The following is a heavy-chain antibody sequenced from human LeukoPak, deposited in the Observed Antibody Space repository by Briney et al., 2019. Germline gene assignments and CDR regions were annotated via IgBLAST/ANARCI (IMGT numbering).Heavy chain of an antibody. CDR1: GGSISSGGYY. V-gene: IGHV4-61*02. Sequence: SETLSLTCTVSGGSISSGGYYWSWIRQPAGKGLEWIGRIYTSGSTNYNPSLKSRVTMSVDTSKNQFSLKLSSVTAADTAVYYCARDRPSVGRLAFDIWGQGTMVTVSS. CDR3: ARDRPSVGRLAFDI. J-gene: IGHJ3*02. D-gene: IGHD1-1*01. CDR2: IYTSGST.